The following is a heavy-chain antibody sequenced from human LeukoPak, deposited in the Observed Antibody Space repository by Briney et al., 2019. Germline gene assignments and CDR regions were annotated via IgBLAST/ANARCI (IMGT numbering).Heavy chain of an antibody. CDR3: AKDQGYDSSGPDY. V-gene: IGHV3-30*02. D-gene: IGHD3-22*01. CDR2: IRYDGSNK. CDR1: GFTFSSYG. Sequence: GSLRLSCAASGFTFSSYGMHWVRQAPGKGLEWVAFIRYDGSNKYYADSVKGRFTISRDNSKNTLYLQMNSLRAEDTAVYYCAKDQGYDSSGPDYWGQGTLVTVSS. J-gene: IGHJ4*02.